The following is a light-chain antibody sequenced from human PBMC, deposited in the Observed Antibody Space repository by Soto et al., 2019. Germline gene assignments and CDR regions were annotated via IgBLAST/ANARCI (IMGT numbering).Light chain of an antibody. CDR2: AAS. CDR1: QGISSW. Sequence: DIQMTQAPSSVSASVGDRVTITCRASQGISSWVAWYQQKTGKAPKLLIYAASSLQSGVPSRFSGSGAGTDFTLTISSRQPEDFATYYCQQADSFPLTLGGGTKVEIK. V-gene: IGKV1-12*01. CDR3: QQADSFPLT. J-gene: IGKJ4*01.